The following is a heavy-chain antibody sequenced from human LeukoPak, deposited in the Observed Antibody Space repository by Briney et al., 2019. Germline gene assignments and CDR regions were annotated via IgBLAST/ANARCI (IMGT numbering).Heavy chain of an antibody. CDR1: GGSISSSSYY. CDR3: ARRSDTAMGFDY. J-gene: IGHJ4*02. Sequence: PSETLSLTCAVSGGSISSSSYYWGWIRQPPGKGLEWIGSIYYSGSTYYNPSLKSRVTISVDTSKNQFSLKLSSVTAADTAVYYCARRSDTAMGFDYRGQGTLVTVSS. V-gene: IGHV4-39*01. D-gene: IGHD5-18*01. CDR2: IYYSGST.